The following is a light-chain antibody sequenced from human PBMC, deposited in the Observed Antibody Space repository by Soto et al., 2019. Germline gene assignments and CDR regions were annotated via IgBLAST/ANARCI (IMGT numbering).Light chain of an antibody. Sequence: EIVLTQSPGTLSLSPGERATLSCSASQSVSSSYLAWYQQKPGQAPRLLIYGVSSRATGIPDRFSGRGSGTDFTLTISRLEPEDFAVYYCQHYVNSPPITCGQGTRLEIK. CDR3: QHYVNSPPIT. V-gene: IGKV3-20*01. CDR2: GVS. J-gene: IGKJ5*01. CDR1: QSVSSSY.